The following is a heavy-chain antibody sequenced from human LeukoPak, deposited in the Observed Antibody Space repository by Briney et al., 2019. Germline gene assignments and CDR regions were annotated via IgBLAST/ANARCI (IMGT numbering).Heavy chain of an antibody. V-gene: IGHV3-30*04. J-gene: IGHJ3*02. CDR1: GFTFSSYA. Sequence: HTGRSLRLSCAASGFTFSSYAMHWVRQAPGKGLGWVAVISYDGSNKYYADSVKGRFTISRDNSKNTLYLQMNSLRAEDTAVYYCARGPKSDAFDIWGQGTMVTVSS. CDR3: ARGPKSDAFDI. CDR2: ISYDGSNK.